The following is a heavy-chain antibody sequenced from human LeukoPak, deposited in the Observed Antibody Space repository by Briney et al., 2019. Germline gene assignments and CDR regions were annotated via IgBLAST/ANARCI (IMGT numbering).Heavy chain of an antibody. D-gene: IGHD2-2*02. CDR2: INPNSGGT. J-gene: IGHJ6*03. CDR1: GYTFTGYY. CDR3: ARDRLVVVPAAIRGYYMDV. V-gene: IGHV1-2*02. Sequence: ASVKVSCKASGYTFTGYYMHWVRQAPGQGLEWMGWINPNSGGTNYAQKFQGRVTMARDTSISTAYMELSRLRSDDTAVYYCARDRLVVVPAAIRGYYMDVWGKGTTVTVSS.